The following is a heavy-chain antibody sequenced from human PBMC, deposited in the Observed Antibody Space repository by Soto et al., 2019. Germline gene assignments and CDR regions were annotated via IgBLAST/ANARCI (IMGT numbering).Heavy chain of an antibody. Sequence: ASVKVSCKASGYTFTSYGISWVRQAPGQGLEWMGWISAYNGNTKYAQKLQGRVTMTTDTSTSTADMELRSLRSDDTAVYYCAREPNSFDYWGQGTLVTVSS. CDR2: ISAYNGNT. V-gene: IGHV1-18*01. J-gene: IGHJ4*02. CDR1: GYTFTSYG. CDR3: AREPNSFDY.